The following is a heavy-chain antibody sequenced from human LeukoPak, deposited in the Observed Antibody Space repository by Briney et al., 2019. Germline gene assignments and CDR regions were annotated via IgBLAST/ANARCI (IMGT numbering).Heavy chain of an antibody. D-gene: IGHD3-22*01. CDR2: ISSRSSYI. CDR1: GVTFSSYS. Sequence: GGSLRLSCAASGVTFSSYSMNWVRQARGKGLEWGSSISSRSSYIYYADSVKGRFTISRDNAKNSLYLQMNSLRAEDTAVYYCARDPLITYYYDSSGNHADWFDPWGQGTLVTVSS. J-gene: IGHJ5*02. CDR3: ARDPLITYYYDSSGNHADWFDP. V-gene: IGHV3-21*01.